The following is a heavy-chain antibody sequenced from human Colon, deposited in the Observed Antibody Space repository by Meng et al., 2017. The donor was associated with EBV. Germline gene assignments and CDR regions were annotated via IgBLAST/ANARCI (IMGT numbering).Heavy chain of an antibody. Sequence: VQIQQWGAGLFKPSETLSLTCAVSGGSFSGYYWSWIRQAPGKGLEWIGEINHSGSTKFNPSLESRVSISVDTSENQVSLKLTSVTAADTAVYYCARRTTVNLRSFDSWGQGTLVTVSS. CDR1: GGSFSGYY. CDR3: ARRTTVNLRSFDS. D-gene: IGHD4-17*01. J-gene: IGHJ4*02. CDR2: INHSGST. V-gene: IGHV4-34*01.